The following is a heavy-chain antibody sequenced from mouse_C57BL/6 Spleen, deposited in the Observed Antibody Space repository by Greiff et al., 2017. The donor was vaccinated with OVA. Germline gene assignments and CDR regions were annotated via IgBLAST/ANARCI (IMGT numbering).Heavy chain of an antibody. J-gene: IGHJ4*01. CDR3: ARKGGRGAMED. CDR2: IDPSDSYT. Sequence: QVQLQQPGAELVVPGASVKLSCKASGYTFTSYWMHWVQQRPGQGLEWIGEIDPSDSYTNYTQQFKGKSPLTVDNSSSTAYMQLSSLTSEDSAVYYCARKGGRGAMEDWGQGTTVTVAS. CDR1: GYTFTSYW. V-gene: IGHV1-69*01.